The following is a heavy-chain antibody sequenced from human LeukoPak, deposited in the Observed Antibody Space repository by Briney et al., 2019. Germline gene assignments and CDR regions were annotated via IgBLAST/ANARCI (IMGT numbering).Heavy chain of an antibody. CDR1: RFTFSSYS. CDR3: AKEYDYVWGSYPNDY. CDR2: ISSSSSTI. D-gene: IGHD3-16*02. J-gene: IGHJ4*02. V-gene: IGHV3-48*01. Sequence: GGSLRLSCAASRFTFSSYSMNWVRPAPGKGLEWVSYISSSSSTIYYADSVKGRFTISRDNAKNSLYLQMNSLRAEDTAVYYCAKEYDYVWGSYPNDYWGQGTLVTVSS.